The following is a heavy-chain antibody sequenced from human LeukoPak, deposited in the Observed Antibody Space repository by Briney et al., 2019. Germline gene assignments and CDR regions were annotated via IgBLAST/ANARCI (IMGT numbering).Heavy chain of an antibody. J-gene: IGHJ3*02. CDR1: GYTFTSYG. CDR3: AVTYYYDSSGPGAFDI. Sequence: ASVKVSCKASGYTFTSYGISWVRQAPGQGLEWMGWISAYNGNTSYAQKLQGRVTMTTDTSTSTAYMELRSLRSDDTAVYYCAVTYYYDSSGPGAFDIWGQGTMVTVSS. D-gene: IGHD3-22*01. V-gene: IGHV1-18*01. CDR2: ISAYNGNT.